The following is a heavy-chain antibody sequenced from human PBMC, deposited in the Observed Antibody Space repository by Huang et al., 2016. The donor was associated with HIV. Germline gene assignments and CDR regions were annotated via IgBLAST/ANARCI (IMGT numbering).Heavy chain of an antibody. Sequence: QAQLVQSGPEVKRPGASVKVSCKASGYTFTKYGVNWVRQDPGEGLEWMGGISHYKVNTKYAQKFQGRVTLTTDTSTTTAYMELKNLSPDDTAIYFCGRDEWYPIQNWIDVWGQGSLLTVS. CDR3: GRDEWYPIQNWIDV. V-gene: IGHV1-18*01. D-gene: IGHD3-3*01. CDR2: ISHYKVNT. CDR1: GYTFTKYG. J-gene: IGHJ5*02.